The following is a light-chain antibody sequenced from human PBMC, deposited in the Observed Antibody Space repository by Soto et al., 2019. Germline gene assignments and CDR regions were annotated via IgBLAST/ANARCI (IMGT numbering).Light chain of an antibody. J-gene: IGLJ1*01. CDR1: SSDVGAYNY. Sequence: QSALTQPASVSGSPGQSITISCTGTSSDVGAYNYVSWYQQHPGKAPKLMIYEVSNRPSGVSNRFSGSKSGNTASLTISGLQAEEEADYYSSSYTRIRTPYVFGTGTKVTV. CDR3: SSYTRIRTPYV. CDR2: EVS. V-gene: IGLV2-14*01.